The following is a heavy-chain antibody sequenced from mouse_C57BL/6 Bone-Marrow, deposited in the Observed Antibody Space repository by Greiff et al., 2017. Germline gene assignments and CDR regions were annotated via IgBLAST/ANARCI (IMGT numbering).Heavy chain of an antibody. CDR1: GFTFSSYA. V-gene: IGHV5-4*03. D-gene: IGHD1-1*01. J-gene: IGHJ3*01. CDR2: ISDGGSYT. CDR3: ARVRVITTVVATPAWFAY. Sequence: EVKLVESGGGLVKPGGSLKLSCAASGFTFSSYAMSWVRQTPEKRLEWVATISDGGSYTYYPDNVKGRFTISRDNAKNNLYLQMSHLKSEDTAMYYRARVRVITTVVATPAWFAYWGQGTLVTVSA.